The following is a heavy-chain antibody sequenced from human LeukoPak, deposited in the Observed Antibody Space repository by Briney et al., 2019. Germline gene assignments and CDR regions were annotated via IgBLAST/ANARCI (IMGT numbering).Heavy chain of an antibody. CDR3: ARGRSIVVGAHDDYFDY. Sequence: GGSLRLSCAASGFTFSSYSMNWVRQAPGKGLEWVSYISSSSSTIYYADSVKGRFTISRDNAKNSLYLQMNSLRDEDTAVYYCARGRSIVVGAHDDYFDYWGQGTLVTVSS. D-gene: IGHD3-22*01. CDR2: ISSSSSTI. CDR1: GFTFSSYS. J-gene: IGHJ4*02. V-gene: IGHV3-48*02.